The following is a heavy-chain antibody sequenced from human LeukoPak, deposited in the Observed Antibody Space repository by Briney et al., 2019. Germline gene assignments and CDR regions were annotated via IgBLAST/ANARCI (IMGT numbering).Heavy chain of an antibody. V-gene: IGHV1-69*04. J-gene: IGHJ6*02. D-gene: IGHD2-15*01. CDR1: GGTFSSYA. Sequence: ASVKVSCKASGGTFSSYAISWVRQAPGQGLEWMGRIIPILGIANYAQKFQGRVTITADKSTSTAYMELSSLRSEDTAVYYCARDVLVVVAATPHYYYGMDVRGQGTTVTVSS. CDR2: IIPILGIA. CDR3: ARDVLVVVAATPHYYYGMDV.